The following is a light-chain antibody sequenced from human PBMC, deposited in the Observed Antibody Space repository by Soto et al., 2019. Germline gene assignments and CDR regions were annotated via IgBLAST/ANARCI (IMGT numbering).Light chain of an antibody. CDR1: QSVSSN. CDR2: GAS. Sequence: IVMTQSPATLSVSPGERATLSCRASQSVSSNLAWYQQKPGQAARLLIYGASTRATGMPARFSGSGSGTEFTLIISSLQSEDFAVYYCQQYSNWPPWTFGQGTKVDIK. J-gene: IGKJ1*01. V-gene: IGKV3-15*01. CDR3: QQYSNWPPWT.